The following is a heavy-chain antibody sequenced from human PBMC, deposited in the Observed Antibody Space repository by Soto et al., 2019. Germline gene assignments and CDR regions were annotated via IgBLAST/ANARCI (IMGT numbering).Heavy chain of an antibody. CDR1: GFTFNGYD. CDR3: ARVFGRFNC. V-gene: IGHV3-48*03. D-gene: IGHD3-10*01. J-gene: IGHJ4*02. CDR2: IDGSGTTK. Sequence: PGGSLRLSCGVSGFTFNGYDMIWVRQAPGKGLEWLAYIDGSGTTKKYADSVRGRFTLSRDNPNNSLFLQISSLSAADTAIYYCARVFGRFNCWVQGTLVSVSS.